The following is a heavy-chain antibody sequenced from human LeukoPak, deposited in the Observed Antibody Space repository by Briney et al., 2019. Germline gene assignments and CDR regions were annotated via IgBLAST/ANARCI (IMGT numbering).Heavy chain of an antibody. CDR2: ISSSSSYI. Sequence: GGSLRLSCAASGFTFSSYSMNWVRQAPGKGLEWVSSISSSSSYIYYADSVKGRFTISRDNAKNSLYLQMNSLRAEDTAVYYCARREWEWSGEFGLYHFDYWGQGTLVTVSS. J-gene: IGHJ4*02. CDR3: ARREWEWSGEFGLYHFDY. D-gene: IGHD3-10*01. V-gene: IGHV3-21*01. CDR1: GFTFSSYS.